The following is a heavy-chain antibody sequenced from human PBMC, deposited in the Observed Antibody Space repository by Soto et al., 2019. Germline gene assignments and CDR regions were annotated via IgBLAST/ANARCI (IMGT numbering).Heavy chain of an antibody. CDR3: ARRLGYCSGGSCYLGWFDP. CDR1: GYSFTSYW. Sequence: GESLKLSCKGSGYSFTSYWIGWVRQMPGKGLEWMGIIYPGDSDTRYSPSFQGQVTISADKSISTAYLQWSSLKASDTAMYYCARRLGYCSGGSCYLGWFDPWGQGTLVTVSS. D-gene: IGHD2-15*01. CDR2: IYPGDSDT. V-gene: IGHV5-51*01. J-gene: IGHJ5*02.